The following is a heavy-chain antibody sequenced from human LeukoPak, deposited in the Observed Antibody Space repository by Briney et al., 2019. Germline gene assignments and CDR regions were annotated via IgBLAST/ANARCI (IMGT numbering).Heavy chain of an antibody. CDR1: GLTFSRYS. CDR3: ARDYPNDCSGRTCPSPFDY. CDR2: ITLSNSI. V-gene: IGHV3-21*01. Sequence: GGSLRLSCAASGLTFSRYSMAWVRQAPGKGLEWVSSITLSNSISYADSVRGRFTISRANAWNSLYLQMNSLRVEDTAVYYCARDYPNDCSGRTCPSPFDYWGQGIQVTVSP. J-gene: IGHJ4*02. D-gene: IGHD2-15*01.